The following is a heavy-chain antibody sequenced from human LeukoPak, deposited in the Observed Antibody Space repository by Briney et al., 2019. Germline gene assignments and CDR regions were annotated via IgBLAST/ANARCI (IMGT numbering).Heavy chain of an antibody. CDR2: ISGSGGST. Sequence: GGSLRLSCAASGFTFSSYAMSWVRQAPGKGLEWVSAISGSGGSTYYADSVKGRFTISRDNSKNTPYLKMNSLRAEDTAVYYCAKVMYRGLSSALDYWGQGTLVTVSS. V-gene: IGHV3-23*01. CDR3: AKVMYRGLSSALDY. CDR1: GFTFSSYA. J-gene: IGHJ4*02. D-gene: IGHD1-26*01.